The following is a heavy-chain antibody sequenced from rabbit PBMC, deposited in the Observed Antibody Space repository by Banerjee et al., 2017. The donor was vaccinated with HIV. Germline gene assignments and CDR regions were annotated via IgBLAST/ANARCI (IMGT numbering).Heavy chain of an antibody. V-gene: IGHV1S45*01. CDR3: ARDLTGVIGWNFNL. Sequence: QEQLEESGGDLVKPEGSLTLTCTASGFSFSNKYVMCWVRQAPGKGLEWIACIYTGDGNTHYASWAKGRFTISKTSSTVDLKMTSLTAADTATHFCARDLTGVIGWNFNLWGPGTLVTVS. CDR1: GFSFSNKYV. D-gene: IGHD1-1*01. CDR2: IYTGDGNT. J-gene: IGHJ4*01.